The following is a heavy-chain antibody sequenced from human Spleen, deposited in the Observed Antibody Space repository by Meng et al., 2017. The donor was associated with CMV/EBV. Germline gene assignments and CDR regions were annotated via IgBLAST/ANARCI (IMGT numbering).Heavy chain of an antibody. V-gene: IGHV4-61*01. CDR1: GGSVSSGSYY. D-gene: IGHD1-26*01. CDR3: AREGWELLQGDYYYYGMDV. J-gene: IGHJ6*02. CDR2: IYYSGST. Sequence: SETLSLTCTVSGGSVSSGSYYWSWIRQPPGKGLEWIGYIYYSGSTNYNPSLKSRVTISGDTSKNQFSLKLSSVTAADTAVYYCAREGWELLQGDYYYYGMDVWGQGTTVTVSS.